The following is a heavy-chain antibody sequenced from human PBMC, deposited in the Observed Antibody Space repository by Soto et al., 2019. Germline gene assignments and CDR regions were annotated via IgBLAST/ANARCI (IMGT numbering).Heavy chain of an antibody. Sequence: SETLSLTCTVSGGSISRYYWSWIRQPPGKGQEWIGYLYNAGSTIYNPSLKSRVTISVDMSQNQFSLNLNYVTAADTAVYYCARDLWGYCGTDCYPLDVWGQGTTVTVSS. D-gene: IGHD2-21*02. J-gene: IGHJ6*02. CDR3: ARDLWGYCGTDCYPLDV. CDR1: GGSISRYY. V-gene: IGHV4-59*01. CDR2: LYNAGST.